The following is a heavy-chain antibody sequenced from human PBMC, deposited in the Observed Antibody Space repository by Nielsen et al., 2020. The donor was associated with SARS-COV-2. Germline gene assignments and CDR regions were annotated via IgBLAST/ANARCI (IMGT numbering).Heavy chain of an antibody. D-gene: IGHD1-26*01. V-gene: IGHV3-30-3*01. CDR1: GFTFGTYW. Sequence: GESLKISCAASGFTFGTYWMSWVRQAPGKGLEWVAVISYDGSNKYYADSVKGRFTISRDNSKNTLYLQMNSLRAEDTAVYYCARKYSGSYIGYFDYWGQGTLVTVSS. J-gene: IGHJ4*02. CDR2: ISYDGSNK. CDR3: ARKYSGSYIGYFDY.